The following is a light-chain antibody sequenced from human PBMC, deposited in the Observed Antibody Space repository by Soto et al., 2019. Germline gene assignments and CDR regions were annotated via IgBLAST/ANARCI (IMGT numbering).Light chain of an antibody. CDR2: WAS. CDR3: QQYYRPWT. Sequence: DIVMTQSPDSLAVSLGERATINCKSSQSVLYSSNNKNYLAWYQQKPGQPPKLLIYWASTRESGVPDRFSGSGSGPDFTLTSSSLQAEDVAVYYCQQYYRPWTFGQGTKVEIK. CDR1: QSVLYSSNNKNY. J-gene: IGKJ1*01. V-gene: IGKV4-1*01.